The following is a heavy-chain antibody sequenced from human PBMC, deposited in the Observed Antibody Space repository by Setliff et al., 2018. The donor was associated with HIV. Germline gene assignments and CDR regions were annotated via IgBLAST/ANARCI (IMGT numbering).Heavy chain of an antibody. D-gene: IGHD1-26*01. CDR2: INHSGSN. CDR3: ARGLGMVESTTPFDY. V-gene: IGHV4-34*01. J-gene: IGHJ4*02. CDR1: GESLSPYY. Sequence: PSETLSLTCAVYGESLSPYYWSWIRQSPGKGLEWIGEINHSGSNNYNPSLKSRVTLSIDTSKNQFSLNLTSVTAADTAVYYCARGLGMVESTTPFDYWGQGTLVTVSS.